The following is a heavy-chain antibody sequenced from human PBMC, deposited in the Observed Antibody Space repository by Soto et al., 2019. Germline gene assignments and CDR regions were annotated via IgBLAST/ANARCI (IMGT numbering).Heavy chain of an antibody. D-gene: IGHD3-10*01. CDR1: GFTFSSYA. CDR2: IRGSGGST. CDR3: AKDPSWGGVIDY. J-gene: IGHJ4*02. V-gene: IGHV3-23*01. Sequence: EVQLLESGGGMVHPGGSLRLSCAASGFTFSSYAMSWVRQAPGKGLEWVSAIRGSGGSTYYADSVKGRFTIARDNSKNTPYLQMDSMRVEDAGVYYCAKDPSWGGVIDYWGQGTLVTVSS.